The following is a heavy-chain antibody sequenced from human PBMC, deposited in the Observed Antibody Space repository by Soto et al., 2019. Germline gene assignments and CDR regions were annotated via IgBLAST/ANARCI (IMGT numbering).Heavy chain of an antibody. Sequence: QVQLQESGPGLVKVSETLSLTCTVSGGSITNLYWTWIRQPPGKGLEWIGYIHSSGTTLYNPYLRSRVSISIDTSTTQISLRLTSVTAADTALYHCARSAEIHQYPNGLDVWGQGTTVTVSS. CDR3: ARSAEIHQYPNGLDV. V-gene: IGHV4-4*08. D-gene: IGHD2-2*01. CDR1: GGSITNLY. CDR2: IHSSGTT. J-gene: IGHJ6*02.